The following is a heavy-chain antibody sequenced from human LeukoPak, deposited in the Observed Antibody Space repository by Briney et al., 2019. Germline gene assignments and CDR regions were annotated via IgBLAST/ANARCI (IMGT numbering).Heavy chain of an antibody. V-gene: IGHV4-34*01. CDR1: GGSFSGYY. CDR2: INHSGST. Sequence: SETLSLTCAVYGGSFSGYYWSWIRQPPGKGLEWIGEINHSGSTNYNPSLKSRVTISVDTSKNQFSLKLSSVTAADTAVYYCARGLRTGTTGERAFDIWGQGTMVTVSS. J-gene: IGHJ3*02. CDR3: ARGLRTGTTGERAFDI. D-gene: IGHD1-1*01.